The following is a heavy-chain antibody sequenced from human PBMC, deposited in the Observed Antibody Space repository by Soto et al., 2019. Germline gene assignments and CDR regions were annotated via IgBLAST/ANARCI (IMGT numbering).Heavy chain of an antibody. V-gene: IGHV3-23*01. Sequence: EVQLLESGGGLLQPWGSLRLSCAAAGFTFSSSAMSWVRQAPGKGLEWVSTISGSGGSTYYADSVKGRFTISRDNSKNTLYLQMNSLRAEDTAVYSCAKDRSGWYTFDYWGQGTLVTVSS. D-gene: IGHD6-19*01. CDR2: ISGSGGST. CDR1: GFTFSSSA. J-gene: IGHJ4*02. CDR3: AKDRSGWYTFDY.